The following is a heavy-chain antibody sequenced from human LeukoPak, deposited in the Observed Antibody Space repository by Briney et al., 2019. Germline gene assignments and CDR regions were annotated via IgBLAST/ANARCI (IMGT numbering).Heavy chain of an antibody. CDR1: GFTFSSYW. CDR3: AKDLPAAYFDY. Sequence: GGSLRLSCAASGFTFSSYWMSWVRQAPGKGLEWVAVISYDGSNKYYADSVKGRFTISRDNSKNTLYLQMNSLRAEDTAVYYCAKDLPAAYFDYWGQGTLVTVSS. D-gene: IGHD2-2*01. V-gene: IGHV3-30*18. CDR2: ISYDGSNK. J-gene: IGHJ4*02.